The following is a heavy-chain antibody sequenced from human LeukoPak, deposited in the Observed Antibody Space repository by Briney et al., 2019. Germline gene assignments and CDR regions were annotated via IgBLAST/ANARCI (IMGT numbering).Heavy chain of an antibody. CDR1: GFTFSSYS. CDR2: ISSSSSYI. D-gene: IGHD5-12*01. J-gene: IGHJ3*02. CDR3: AREAGYPMGAFDI. Sequence: GGSLRLSCAASGFTFSSYSMNWVRQAPGKGLEWVSSISSSSSYIYYADSAKGRFTISRDNAKNSLYLQMNSLRAEDTAAYYCAREAGYPMGAFDIWGQGTMVTVSS. V-gene: IGHV3-21*01.